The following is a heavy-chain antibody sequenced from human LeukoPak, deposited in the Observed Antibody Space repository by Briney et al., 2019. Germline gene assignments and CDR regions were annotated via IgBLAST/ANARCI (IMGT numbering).Heavy chain of an antibody. CDR3: ARSSSILTIPTFEY. Sequence: PSETLSLTCSLSVDSISNYYWSWIRQPPGKGLEWIGYIYYSGNTKYNSSLKSRVTISVQTSNNKFSLKLSSVTSADAAVYYCARSSSILTIPTFEYWGRGTLVTVSS. CDR2: IYYSGNT. D-gene: IGHD5-24*01. CDR1: VDSISNYY. V-gene: IGHV4-59*01. J-gene: IGHJ4*02.